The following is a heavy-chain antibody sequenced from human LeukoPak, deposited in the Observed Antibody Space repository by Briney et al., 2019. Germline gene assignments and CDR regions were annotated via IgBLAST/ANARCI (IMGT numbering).Heavy chain of an antibody. CDR3: ARDNYDNTAIGDWFDP. CDR1: GGSISSSSYY. J-gene: IGHJ5*02. Sequence: SETLSLTCTVSGGSISSSSYYWGWISQPPGTGLEWLGSIYYSGSTYYNPSLKSRVTMSIDTSKNQFSLKLSSVTAADTAVYYCARDNYDNTAIGDWFDPWGQGTLVTVSS. V-gene: IGHV4-39*07. D-gene: IGHD3-22*01. CDR2: IYYSGST.